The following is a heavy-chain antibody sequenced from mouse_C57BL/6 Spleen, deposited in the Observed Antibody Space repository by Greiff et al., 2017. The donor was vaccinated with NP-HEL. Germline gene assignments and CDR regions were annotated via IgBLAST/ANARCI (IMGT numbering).Heavy chain of an antibody. V-gene: IGHV1-15*01. D-gene: IGHD1-1*01. CDR1: GYTFTDYE. Sequence: QVQLQHSGAELVRPGASVTLSCKASGYTFTDYEMHWVKQTPVHGLEWIGAIDPETGGTAYNQKFKGKAILTADKSSSTAYMELRSLTSEDSAVYYCTRHGSSYWYFDVWGTGTTVTVSS. J-gene: IGHJ1*03. CDR3: TRHGSSYWYFDV. CDR2: IDPETGGT.